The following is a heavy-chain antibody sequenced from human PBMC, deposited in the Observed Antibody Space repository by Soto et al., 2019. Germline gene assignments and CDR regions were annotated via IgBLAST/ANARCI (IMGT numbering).Heavy chain of an antibody. CDR1: GYSFTSYW. Sequence: GESLKISCKGSGYSFTSYWIGWVRQMPGKGLEWMGIIYPGDSDTRYSPSFQGQVTISADKSISTAYLQWSSLKASDAAMYYCARHPGEYKNYMDVWGRGTTVTVSS. D-gene: IGHD1-1*01. V-gene: IGHV5-51*01. CDR3: ARHPGEYKNYMDV. J-gene: IGHJ6*03. CDR2: IYPGDSDT.